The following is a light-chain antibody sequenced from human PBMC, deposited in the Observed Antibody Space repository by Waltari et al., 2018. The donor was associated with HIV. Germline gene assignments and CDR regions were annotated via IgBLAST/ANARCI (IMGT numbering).Light chain of an antibody. Sequence: DIQMTQSPSSLSASLGDRITITCRASQTINIWLNWYQQKPGKAPNLLIYAASTLHSGVPSRFSGNGSGTDFTLTINGLQVEDFATYFCQQSYNGLTFGPGTKLDV. CDR2: AAS. CDR3: QQSYNGLT. J-gene: IGKJ3*01. CDR1: QTINIW. V-gene: IGKV1-39*01.